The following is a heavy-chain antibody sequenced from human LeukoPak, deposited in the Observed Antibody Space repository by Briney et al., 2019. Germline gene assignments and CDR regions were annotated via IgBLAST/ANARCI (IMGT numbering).Heavy chain of an antibody. CDR3: ARDYGDYAGEFDY. CDR1: GFTFSSYS. CDR2: ISSSSSYI. V-gene: IGHV3-21*01. D-gene: IGHD4-17*01. J-gene: IGHJ4*02. Sequence: GGSLRLSCAASGFTFSSYSMNWVRQAPGKGLEWVSSISSSSSYIHYADSVKGRFTISRDNAKNSLYLQMNSLRAEDTAVYYCARDYGDYAGEFDYWGQGTLVTVSS.